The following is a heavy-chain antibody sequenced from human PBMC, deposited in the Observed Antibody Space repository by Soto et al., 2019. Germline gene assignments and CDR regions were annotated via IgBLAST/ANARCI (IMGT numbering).Heavy chain of an antibody. CDR3: AKFEDIVVVRYYGMDV. V-gene: IGHV1-46*04. J-gene: IGHJ6*02. CDR1: GYAFTTYH. CDR2: IDPSDGTT. D-gene: IGHD2-15*01. Sequence: GASVKVSCKASGYAFTTYHMHWVRQAPGQGLEWMGMIDPSDGTTTYAQKLQGRVTMTRDTATSTVYMELSSLRSEDTAVYYCAKFEDIVVVRYYGMDVWGQGTTVTVSS.